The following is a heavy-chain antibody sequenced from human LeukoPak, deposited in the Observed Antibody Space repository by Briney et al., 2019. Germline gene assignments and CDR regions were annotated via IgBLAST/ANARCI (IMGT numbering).Heavy chain of an antibody. CDR2: INPDSGFT. Sequence: ASVKVSCKASGYKFADDYMHWVRQAPGQGLEFMGWINPDSGFTNYAQKFKGRVTMTRDTSISTAYLEVRSLTSDDTAVYYCAPTAEAYTSWWKVWGQGTLVTVSS. V-gene: IGHV1-2*02. D-gene: IGHD3-16*01. CDR1: GYKFADDY. CDR3: APTAEAYTSWWKV. J-gene: IGHJ4*02.